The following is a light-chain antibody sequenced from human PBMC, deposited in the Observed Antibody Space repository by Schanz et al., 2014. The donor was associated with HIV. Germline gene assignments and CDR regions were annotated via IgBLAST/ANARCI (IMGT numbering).Light chain of an antibody. V-gene: IGLV2-14*03. CDR2: DVV. CDR1: SSDIGPYNC. CDR3: SSYTSSSTVV. Sequence: QSALTQPASVSGSPGQSISISCTGTSSDIGPYNCVSWYQQRPGKAPKLVIYDVVKRPSGVSNRFSGSKSGNTASLTISGLQAEDEADYYCSSYTSSSTVVFGGGTKVTVL. J-gene: IGLJ2*01.